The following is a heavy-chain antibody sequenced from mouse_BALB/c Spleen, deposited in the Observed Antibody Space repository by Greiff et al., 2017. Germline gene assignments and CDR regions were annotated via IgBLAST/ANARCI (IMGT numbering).Heavy chain of an antibody. J-gene: IGHJ2*01. CDR3: ARIYYGYGGFDY. Sequence: DVKLVESGGGLVQPGGSLRLSCATSGFTFTDYYMSWVRQPPGKALEWLGFIRNKANGYTTEYSASVKGRFTISRDNSQSILYLQMNTLRAEDSATYYCARIYYGYGGFDYWGQGTTLTVSS. D-gene: IGHD2-2*01. V-gene: IGHV7-3*02. CDR1: GFTFTDYY. CDR2: IRNKANGYTT.